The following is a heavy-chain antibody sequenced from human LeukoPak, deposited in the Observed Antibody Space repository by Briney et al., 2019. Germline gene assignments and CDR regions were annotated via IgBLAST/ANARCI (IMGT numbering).Heavy chain of an antibody. V-gene: IGHV3-21*01. CDR1: GFTFSSYS. CDR3: ARDAENDKIDY. J-gene: IGHJ4*02. Sequence: GGSLRLSCAASGFTFSSYSMSWVRQAPGKGLEWVSSISSSSSYIYYADSVKGRFTISRDNAKNSLYLQMNSLRAEDTAVYYCARDAENDKIDYWGQGTLVTVSS. D-gene: IGHD3-9*01. CDR2: ISSSSSYI.